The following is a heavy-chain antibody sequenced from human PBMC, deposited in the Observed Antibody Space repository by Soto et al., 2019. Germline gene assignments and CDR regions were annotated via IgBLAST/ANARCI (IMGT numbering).Heavy chain of an antibody. D-gene: IGHD2-2*01. V-gene: IGHV1-3*01. CDR3: ARDRSCSSTSCNPGRWFDP. Sequence: ASVKVSCKASGYTFTSYAMHWVRQAPGQRLEWMGWINAGNGNTKYSQKFQGRVTITRDTSASTAYMELSSLRSEDTAVYYCARDRSCSSTSCNPGRWFDPWGQGSMVTVYS. CDR2: INAGNGNT. J-gene: IGHJ5*02. CDR1: GYTFTSYA.